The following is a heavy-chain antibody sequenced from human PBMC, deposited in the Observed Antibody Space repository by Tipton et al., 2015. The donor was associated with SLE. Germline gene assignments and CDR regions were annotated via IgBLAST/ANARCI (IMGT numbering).Heavy chain of an antibody. CDR3: ARVNVVVPAAPSAGYFQH. V-gene: IGHV4-39*07. CDR1: GGSISSSSYS. CDR2: IYYSGST. D-gene: IGHD2-2*01. J-gene: IGHJ1*01. Sequence: TLSLTCTVSGGSISSSSYSWGWIRQPPGKGLEWIGSIYYSGSTYYNPSLKSRVTISVDTSKNQFSLKLSSVTAADTAVYYCARVNVVVPAAPSAGYFQHWGQGTLVTVSS.